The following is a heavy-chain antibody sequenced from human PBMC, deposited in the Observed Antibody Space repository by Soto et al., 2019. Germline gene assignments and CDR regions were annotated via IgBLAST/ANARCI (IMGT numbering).Heavy chain of an antibody. CDR2: INHSGST. J-gene: IGHJ4*02. Sequence: SETLSLTCAVYGGSFSGYYWSWIRQPQGKGLEWIGEINHSGSTNYNPSLKSRVTISVDTSKNQFSLKLSSVTAADTAVYYCARRRGYSYANYFDYWGQGTLVTGSS. D-gene: IGHD5-18*01. CDR3: ARRRGYSYANYFDY. V-gene: IGHV4-34*01. CDR1: GGSFSGYY.